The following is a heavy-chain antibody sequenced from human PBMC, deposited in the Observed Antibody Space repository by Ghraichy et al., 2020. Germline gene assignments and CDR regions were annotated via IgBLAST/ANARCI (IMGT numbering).Heavy chain of an antibody. CDR2: ISSSSSTI. D-gene: IGHD6-19*01. J-gene: IGHJ6*03. CDR3: VSIAVAGGTYYYYYMDV. CDR1: GFTFSSYS. Sequence: GGSLRLSCAASGFTFSSYSMNWVRQAPGKGLEWVSYISSSSSTIYYADSVKGRFTISRDNAKNSLYLQMNSLRAEDTAVYYCVSIAVAGGTYYYYYMDVWGKGTTVTVSS. V-gene: IGHV3-48*01.